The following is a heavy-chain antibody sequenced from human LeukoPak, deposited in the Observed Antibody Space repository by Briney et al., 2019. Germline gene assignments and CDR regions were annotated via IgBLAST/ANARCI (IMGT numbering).Heavy chain of an antibody. CDR3: ARSITIFGVVPRDYYYYYYMDV. CDR1: GGTFSSYT. CDR2: IIPILGIA. D-gene: IGHD3-3*01. J-gene: IGHJ6*03. Sequence: SVKVSCKASGGTFSSYTISWVRQAPGQGLEWMGRIIPILGIANYAQKFQGRVTITTDESTSTAYMELSSLRSEDTAVYYCARSITIFGVVPRDYYYYYYMDVWGKGTTVTVSS. V-gene: IGHV1-69*02.